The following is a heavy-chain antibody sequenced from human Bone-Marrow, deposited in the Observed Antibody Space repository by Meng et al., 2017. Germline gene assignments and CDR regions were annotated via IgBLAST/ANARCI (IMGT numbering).Heavy chain of an antibody. D-gene: IGHD3-10*01. CDR1: GFTFSSYA. Sequence: GGSLRLSCAASGFTFSSYAMSWVRQAPGKGLEWVSAISGSGGSTYYADSVKGRFTVSRDNSKNTLFLQMNSLKVDDTAMYYCAKDGSGSGTYRAFDSWGQGGLVTVSS. J-gene: IGHJ4*02. V-gene: IGHV3-23*01. CDR3: AKDGSGSGTYRAFDS. CDR2: ISGSGGST.